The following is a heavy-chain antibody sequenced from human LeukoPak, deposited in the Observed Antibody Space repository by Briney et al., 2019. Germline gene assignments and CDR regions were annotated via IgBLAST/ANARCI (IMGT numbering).Heavy chain of an antibody. CDR2: IYPADSDI. V-gene: IGHV5-51*01. D-gene: IGHD6-6*01. J-gene: IGHJ6*03. CDR3: ARPYSNSHPGWMDV. CDR1: GYSFTSFW. Sequence: GESLKISCKGSGYSFTSFWIAWVRRTPGKGLEWMGIIYPADSDIRYSPSFQGQVTISADKSITTAYLQWSTLKASDTAIYYCARPYSNSHPGWMDVWGRGTTVTVSS.